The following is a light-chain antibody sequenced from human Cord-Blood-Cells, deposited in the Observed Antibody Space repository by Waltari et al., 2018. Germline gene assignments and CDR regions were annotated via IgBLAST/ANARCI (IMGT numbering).Light chain of an antibody. CDR2: DVS. J-gene: IGLJ3*02. Sequence: QSALTQPASVSGSPGQSITISCTGTRSDAGGYNYVSWYQQHPGKAPKLMIYDVSKRPSGVSNRFSGSKSGNTASLTISGLQAEDEADYYCSSYTSSSTWVFGGGTKLTVL. CDR3: SSYTSSSTWV. CDR1: RSDAGGYNY. V-gene: IGLV2-14*01.